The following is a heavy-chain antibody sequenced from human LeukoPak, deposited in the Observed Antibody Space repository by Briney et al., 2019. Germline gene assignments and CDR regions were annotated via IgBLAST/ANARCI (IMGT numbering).Heavy chain of an antibody. D-gene: IGHD3-16*02. CDR3: ARGRDYVWGSYRYGDSFDY. CDR2: IYYSGST. J-gene: IGHJ4*02. Sequence: SETLSLTCTVSGGSISSSSYYWGWIRQPPGKGLEWIGSIYYSGSTNYNPSLKSRVTISVDTSKNQFSLKLSSVTAADTAVYYCARGRDYVWGSYRYGDSFDYWGQGTRVTVSS. V-gene: IGHV4-39*07. CDR1: GGSISSSSYY.